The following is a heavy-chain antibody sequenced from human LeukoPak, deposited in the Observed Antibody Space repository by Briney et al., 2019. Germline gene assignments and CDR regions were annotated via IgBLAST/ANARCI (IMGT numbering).Heavy chain of an antibody. Sequence: GGSLRLSCAASGFTFSSYAMSWVRQAPGKGLEWVSAISGSGGSTYYADSVKGRFTISRDNSKNTLYLQMNSLRAEDTAVYYCATPRDTMVREVIPPGWYFDYWGQGTLVTVSS. J-gene: IGHJ4*02. V-gene: IGHV3-23*01. CDR3: ATPRDTMVREVIPPGWYFDY. CDR1: GFTFSSYA. CDR2: ISGSGGST. D-gene: IGHD3-10*01.